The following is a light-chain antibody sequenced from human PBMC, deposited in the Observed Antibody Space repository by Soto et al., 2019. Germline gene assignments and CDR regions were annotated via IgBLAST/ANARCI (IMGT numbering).Light chain of an antibody. J-gene: IGLJ1*01. Sequence: QSALTQPPSASGSPGQSVSISCTGTSSDVCTYNYVSWYQQHPGKAPKLMIYDVSKRPSGVPDRFSGSKSGNTASLTVSGLQAEDEADYYCSSYAGSVYVFGTGTKVTVL. CDR1: SSDVCTYNY. V-gene: IGLV2-8*01. CDR3: SSYAGSVYV. CDR2: DVS.